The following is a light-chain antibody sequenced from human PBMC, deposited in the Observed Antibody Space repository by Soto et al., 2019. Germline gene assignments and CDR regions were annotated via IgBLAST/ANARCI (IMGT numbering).Light chain of an antibody. V-gene: IGKV1-39*01. Sequence: DIQMTQSPSSLSASVGDRVTITCRASQSIGIYLNWYQQKPGKAPKLLIYGASSLQSGVPPRFSGSGSGTDFTLTISSLQPEDFATYCCQNGNISPTLTFGGGTKVDIK. J-gene: IGKJ4*01. CDR1: QSIGIY. CDR2: GAS. CDR3: QNGNISPTLT.